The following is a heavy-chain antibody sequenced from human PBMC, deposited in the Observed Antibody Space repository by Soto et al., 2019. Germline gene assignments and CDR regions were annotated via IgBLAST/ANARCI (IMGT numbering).Heavy chain of an antibody. CDR1: GFTFDDYA. CDR2: ISWNSGSI. D-gene: IGHD4-17*01. Sequence: EVQLVESGGGLVQPGRSLRLSCAASGFTFDDYAMHWVRQAPGQGLEWVSGISWNSGSIGYADSVKGRFTISRDNAKNSLYLQMNSLRAEDTALYYCAKERPPYGDYVGYYFDYWGQGTLVTVSS. J-gene: IGHJ4*02. V-gene: IGHV3-9*01. CDR3: AKERPPYGDYVGYYFDY.